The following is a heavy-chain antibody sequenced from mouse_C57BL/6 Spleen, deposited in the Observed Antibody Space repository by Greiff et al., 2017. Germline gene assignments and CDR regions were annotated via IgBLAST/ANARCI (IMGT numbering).Heavy chain of an antibody. CDR1: GFTFSSYA. J-gene: IGHJ4*01. Sequence: VQLKESGEGLVKPGGSLKLSCAASGFTFSSYAMSWVRQTPEKRLEWVAYISSGGDYIYYADTVKGRFTISRDNARNTLYLQMSSLKSEDTAMYYCTRDKAGNYAMDYWGQGTSVTVSS. D-gene: IGHD1-3*01. V-gene: IGHV5-9-1*02. CDR3: TRDKAGNYAMDY. CDR2: ISSGGDYI.